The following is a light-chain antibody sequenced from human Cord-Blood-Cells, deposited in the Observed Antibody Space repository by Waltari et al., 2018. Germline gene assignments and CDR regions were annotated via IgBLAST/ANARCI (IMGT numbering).Light chain of an antibody. CDR3: SSYTSSSTLV. Sequence: QSALTQPAPVSGSPGPSITISCTGTSSDVGGYHYVSWYQQHPGKAPKLMIYEFSNRPSGVSNRFSGSKSGNTASLTISGLQAEDEADYYCSSYTSSSTLVFGGGTKLTVL. CDR2: EFS. V-gene: IGLV2-14*01. J-gene: IGLJ2*01. CDR1: SSDVGGYHY.